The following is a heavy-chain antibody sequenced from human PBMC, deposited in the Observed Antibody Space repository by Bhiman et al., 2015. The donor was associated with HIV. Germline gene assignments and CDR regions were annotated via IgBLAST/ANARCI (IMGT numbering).Heavy chain of an antibody. D-gene: IGHD3-10*01. V-gene: IGHV3-30*02. CDR2: IRYDGRNK. J-gene: IGHJ4*02. CDR3: AKDGRMELLFVLFDY. Sequence: QVQLVESGGGVVQPGGSLRLSCAASGFTFSNYGMHWVRQAAGKGLEWVAFIRYDGRNKYYADSVKGRFTISRDNSKNTLYLQMNSLRAEDTALYYCAKDGRMELLFVLFDYWGQGTLVTVSS. CDR1: GFTFSNYG.